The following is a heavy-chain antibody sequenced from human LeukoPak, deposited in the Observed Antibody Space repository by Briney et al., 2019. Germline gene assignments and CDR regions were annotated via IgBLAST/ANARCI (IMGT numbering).Heavy chain of an antibody. CDR1: GFTFSSYA. D-gene: IGHD3-9*01. V-gene: IGHV3-23*01. Sequence: GGPLRLSCAASGFTFSSYAMSWVRQAPGKGLEWVSAISGSGGSTYYADSVKGRFTISRDNSKNTLYLQMNSLRAEDTAVYYCAKDRHILWDFDYWGQGTLVTVSS. J-gene: IGHJ4*02. CDR3: AKDRHILWDFDY. CDR2: ISGSGGST.